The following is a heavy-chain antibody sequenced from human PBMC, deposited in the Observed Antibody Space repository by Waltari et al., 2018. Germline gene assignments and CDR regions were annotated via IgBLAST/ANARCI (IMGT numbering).Heavy chain of an antibody. V-gene: IGHV4-39*07. J-gene: IGHJ5*02. CDR3: ATYLAYCGGDCDR. D-gene: IGHD2-21*01. Sequence: QLQLQESGPGLVKPSETLSLTCTVSGGSISSSSYYWGWIRQPPGKGLEWIGSIYYSGSTYYNPSLKSRVTISVDTSKNQFSLKLSSVTAADTAVYYCATYLAYCGGDCDRWGQGTLVTVSS. CDR2: IYYSGST. CDR1: GGSISSSSYY.